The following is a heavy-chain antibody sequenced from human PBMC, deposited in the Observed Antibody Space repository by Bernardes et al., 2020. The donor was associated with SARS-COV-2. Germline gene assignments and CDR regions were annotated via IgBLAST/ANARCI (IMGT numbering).Heavy chain of an antibody. Sequence: ASVKVSCKASGYTLTSYGISWVRQAPGQGLEWMGWISAYNGNTNYAQKLQGRVTMTTDTSTSTAYMELRSLRSDDTAVYYCARDFIRITIFGVAPRYYYYMDVWGKGTTVTVSS. D-gene: IGHD3-3*01. J-gene: IGHJ6*03. CDR3: ARDFIRITIFGVAPRYYYYMDV. CDR2: ISAYNGNT. CDR1: GYTLTSYG. V-gene: IGHV1-18*01.